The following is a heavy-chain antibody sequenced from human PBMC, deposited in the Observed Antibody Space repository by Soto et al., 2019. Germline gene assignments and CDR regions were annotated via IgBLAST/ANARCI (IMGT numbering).Heavy chain of an antibody. J-gene: IGHJ6*02. D-gene: IGHD3-10*01. V-gene: IGHV1-2*02. CDR2: INPNSGDT. Sequence: ASVKVSCKASGYTFTDYFIHWVRQAPGQGLEWMGWINPNSGDTNYAPKFKGRVTMTTDTSISTAYMELSSLRSDDTAVYFCARAPVVRGVPSNALGVRGQGTTVTVSS. CDR1: GYTFTDYF. CDR3: ARAPVVRGVPSNALGV.